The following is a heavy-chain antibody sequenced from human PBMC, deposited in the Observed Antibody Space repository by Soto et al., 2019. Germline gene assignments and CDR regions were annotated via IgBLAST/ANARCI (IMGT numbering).Heavy chain of an antibody. CDR2: IIPIFGTA. D-gene: IGHD6-19*01. V-gene: IGHV1-69*01. CDR3: ARAEGYSSGWYDYYYGMDV. J-gene: IGHJ6*02. Sequence: QVQLVQSGAEVKKPGSSVKVSCKASGGTFSSYAISWVRQAPGQGLEWMGGIIPIFGTANYAQKFQGRVTITADESTSTAYMELSSLRSEDTGVYYCARAEGYSSGWYDYYYGMDVWGQGATVTVSS. CDR1: GGTFSSYA.